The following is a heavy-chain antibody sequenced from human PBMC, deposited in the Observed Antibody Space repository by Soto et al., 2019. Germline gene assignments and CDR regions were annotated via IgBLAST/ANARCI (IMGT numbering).Heavy chain of an antibody. Sequence: QVQLVQSGAEVKKPGSSVKVSCKASGGTFSSYAISWVRQAPGQGLEWMGGIIPIFGTANSAQKFQGRVTITADESTSKAYMALSSLRSEDTAVYYCARGSRHDMLTGYYIGYFDYWGQGTLVTVSS. D-gene: IGHD3-9*01. CDR1: GGTFSSYA. J-gene: IGHJ4*02. CDR2: IIPIFGTA. V-gene: IGHV1-69*01. CDR3: ARGSRHDMLTGYYIGYFDY.